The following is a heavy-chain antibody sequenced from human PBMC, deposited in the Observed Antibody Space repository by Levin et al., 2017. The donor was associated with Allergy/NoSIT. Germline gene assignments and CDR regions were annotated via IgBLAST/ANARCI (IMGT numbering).Heavy chain of an antibody. J-gene: IGHJ6*02. CDR3: ARGRRTPVWTGSFLNYFYYGMDV. CDR1: GGSFHDYF. CDR2: INHSGFT. D-gene: IGHD1-14*01. Sequence: SETLSLTCGVSGGSFHDYFWIWIRQSPGKGLEWIGEINHSGFTNYNPSLKSRVTISLDTPKSQFSLQLKSVTAADTAMYYCARGRRTPVWTGSFLNYFYYGMDVWGQGTTVAVSS. V-gene: IGHV4-34*01.